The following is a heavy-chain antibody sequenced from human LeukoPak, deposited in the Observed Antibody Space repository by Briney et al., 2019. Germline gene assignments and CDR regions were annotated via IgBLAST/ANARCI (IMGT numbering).Heavy chain of an antibody. CDR3: AGQEARWSGFDP. Sequence: PSETLSLTCTVSGGSISSYYWSWIRQPPGKGLEWIGYIYYSGSTNYNPSLKSRVTISVDTSKNQFSLKLSSVTAADTAVYYCAGQEARWSGFDPWGQGTLVTVSS. CDR1: GGSISSYY. J-gene: IGHJ5*02. D-gene: IGHD6-13*01. V-gene: IGHV4-59*08. CDR2: IYYSGST.